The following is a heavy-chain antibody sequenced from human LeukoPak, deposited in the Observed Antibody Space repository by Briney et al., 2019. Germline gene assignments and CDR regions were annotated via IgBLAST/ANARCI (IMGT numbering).Heavy chain of an antibody. CDR2: IIPIFGTA. D-gene: IGHD3-9*01. CDR1: GGTFSSYA. J-gene: IGHJ4*02. Sequence: SVKVSRKASGGTFSSYAISWVRQAPGQGLEWMGGIIPIFGTANYAQKFQGRVTITADESTSTAYMELSSLRFEDTAVYYCARESDDILTGNFDYWGQGTLVTVSS. CDR3: ARESDDILTGNFDY. V-gene: IGHV1-69*01.